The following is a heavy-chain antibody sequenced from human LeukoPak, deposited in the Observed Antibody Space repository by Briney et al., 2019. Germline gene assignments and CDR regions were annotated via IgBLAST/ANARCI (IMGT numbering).Heavy chain of an antibody. J-gene: IGHJ5*02. CDR1: GGSISPYY. D-gene: IGHD4-17*01. CDR2: LHYTGRN. V-gene: IGHV4-59*01. Sequence: SETLSLTCTVSGGSISPYYWGWIRQPPGRGLEWIGSLHYTGRNSYNPSLKSRVTISVDMSKNQFSLKLTSVTAADTAVYYCARGRNGDFLKWFDPWGQGTLVTVSS. CDR3: ARGRNGDFLKWFDP.